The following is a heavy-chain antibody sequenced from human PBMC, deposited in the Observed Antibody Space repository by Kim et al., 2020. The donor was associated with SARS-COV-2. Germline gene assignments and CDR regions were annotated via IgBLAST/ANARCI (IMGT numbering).Heavy chain of an antibody. J-gene: IGHJ3*02. CDR1: GFTVSSNY. D-gene: IGHD2-15*01. V-gene: IGHV3-53*01. CDR3: ARGSFLGYCSGGSCYYPDAFDI. Sequence: GGSLRLSCAASGFTVSSNYMSWVRQAPGKGLEWVSVIYSGGSTYYADSVKGRFTISRDNSKNTLYLQMNSLRAEDTAVYYCARGSFLGYCSGGSCYYPDAFDIWGQGTMVTVSS. CDR2: IYSGGST.